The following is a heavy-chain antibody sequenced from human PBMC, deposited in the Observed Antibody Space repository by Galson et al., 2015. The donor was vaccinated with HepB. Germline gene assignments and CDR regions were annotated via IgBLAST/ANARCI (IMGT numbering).Heavy chain of an antibody. CDR1: GFTFSSYS. D-gene: IGHD6-13*01. J-gene: IGHJ5*02. Sequence: SLRLSCAASGFTFSSYSMNWVRQAPGKGLEWVSSISSSSSYIYYADSVKGRFTISRDNAKNSLYLQMNSLRAEDTAVYYCARDPDRGMGSSINWFDPWGQGTLVTVSS. CDR2: ISSSSSYI. V-gene: IGHV3-21*01. CDR3: ARDPDRGMGSSINWFDP.